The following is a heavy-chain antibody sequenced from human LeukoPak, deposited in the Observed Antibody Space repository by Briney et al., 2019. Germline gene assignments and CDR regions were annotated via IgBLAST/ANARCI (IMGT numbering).Heavy chain of an antibody. CDR2: ITADSGTT. CDR1: GFTFSTKS. CDR3: ASRDYFHY. Sequence: GRCLRLSCVVSGFTFSTKSMNWVRQAPGKGLEWVSYITADSGTTYYADSVKGRFTISRDNAKNSLYLQMNSLRDEDTAVYYCASRDYFHYWGQGTLVTVSS. V-gene: IGHV3-48*02. J-gene: IGHJ4*02.